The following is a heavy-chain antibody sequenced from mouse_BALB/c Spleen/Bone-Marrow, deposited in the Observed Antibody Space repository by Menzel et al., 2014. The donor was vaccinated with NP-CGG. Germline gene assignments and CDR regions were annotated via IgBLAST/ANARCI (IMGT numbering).Heavy chain of an antibody. Sequence: EVKLMESGGGLVQPGGSLRLSCATSGFTFTDYYMNWVRQPPGKALEWLVFIRNKANGYTTEYSASVKGRFTISRDNSQSILYLQMNTLRAEDSATYYCARDIWGITLDYWGHVTTLTVSS. CDR1: GFTFTDYY. CDR2: IRNKANGYTT. D-gene: IGHD1-1*01. J-gene: IGHJ2*01. CDR3: ARDIWGITLDY. V-gene: IGHV7-3*02.